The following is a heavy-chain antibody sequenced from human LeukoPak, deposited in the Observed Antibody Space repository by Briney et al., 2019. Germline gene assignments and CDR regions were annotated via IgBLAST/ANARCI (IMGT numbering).Heavy chain of an antibody. D-gene: IGHD3-10*01. CDR3: AKDHGVRGVIITGDY. V-gene: IGHV1-8*01. CDR2: MNPNSGNT. CDR1: GYTFTSYD. Sequence: ASVKVSCKASGYTFTSYDINWVRQATGQGLEWMGWMNPNSGNTGYAQKFQGRVTMTRNTSISTAYMELSSLRSEDTAVYYCAKDHGVRGVIITGDYWGQGTLVTVSS. J-gene: IGHJ4*02.